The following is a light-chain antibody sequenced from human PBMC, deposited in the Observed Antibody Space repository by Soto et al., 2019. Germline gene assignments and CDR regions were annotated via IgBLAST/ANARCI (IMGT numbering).Light chain of an antibody. V-gene: IGLV2-18*02. J-gene: IGLJ1*01. CDR2: DVS. CDR1: SSDVGSYNR. Sequence: QSALTQPASVSGSPGQSITISCTGTSSDVGSYNRVSWYQQSPGKAPKLMIYDVSKRPSGVPDRFSGSKSGNTASLTISGLQTEDEADYYCSSYTTSSSYVFGTGTKVTVL. CDR3: SSYTTSSSYV.